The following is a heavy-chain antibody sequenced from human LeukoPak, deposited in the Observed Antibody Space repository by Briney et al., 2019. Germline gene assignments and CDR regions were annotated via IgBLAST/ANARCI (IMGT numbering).Heavy chain of an antibody. J-gene: IGHJ4*02. CDR2: IYHSGST. CDR1: GFTFSSYAM. CDR3: ARASHDYGDYSHFDY. Sequence: GSLRLSCAASGFTFSSYAMGWVRQPPGKGLEWIGEIYHSGSTNYNPSLKTRVTISVDKSKNQFSLKLSSVTAADTAVYYCARASHDYGDYSHFDYWGQGTLVTVSS. V-gene: IGHV4-4*02. D-gene: IGHD4-17*01.